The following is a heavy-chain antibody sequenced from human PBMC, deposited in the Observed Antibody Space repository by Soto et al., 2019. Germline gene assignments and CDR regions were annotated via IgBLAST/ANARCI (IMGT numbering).Heavy chain of an antibody. V-gene: IGHV3-23*01. J-gene: IGHJ4*02. Sequence: PGGSLRLSCAASGFTFSSYAMSWVRQAPGNGLEWVSAISGGVGSTYYADSVKGRFTISGDKSKNTVYLEIKSLGAEDTAGDYCAGKSGDDLWNYFDYWGQGTLVTV. CDR3: AGKSGDDLWNYFDY. CDR2: ISGGVGST. CDR1: GFTFSSYA. D-gene: IGHD3-3*01.